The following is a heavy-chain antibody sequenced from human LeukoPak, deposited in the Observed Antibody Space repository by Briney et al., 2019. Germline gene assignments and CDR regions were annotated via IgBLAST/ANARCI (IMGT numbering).Heavy chain of an antibody. CDR1: GGSIGSYY. D-gene: IGHD5-24*01. CDR2: IYYSEST. CDR3: ARSKDGFNADY. V-gene: IGHV4-59*01. J-gene: IGHJ4*02. Sequence: PSETLSLTCTVSGGSIGSYYWNWIRQPPGKGLEWIGYIYYSESTNYNPSLKSRATISVDTSKNQFSLKVSSVTAADTAVYYCARSKDGFNADYWGQGILVTVSS.